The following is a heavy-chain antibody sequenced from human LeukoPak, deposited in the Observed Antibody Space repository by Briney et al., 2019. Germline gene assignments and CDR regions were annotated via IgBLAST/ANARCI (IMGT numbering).Heavy chain of an antibody. CDR2: ISGSGGST. V-gene: IGHV3-23*01. CDR1: GFTFSSYA. CDR3: AKGVTIFGVVIIQYFDL. Sequence: GGSLRLSCAASGFTFSSYAMSWVRQAPGKGLEWVSAISGSGGSTYYADPGKGRFTISRDKSKNTLYLQMNSLRAEDTAVYYCAKGVTIFGVVIIQYFDLWGRGTLVTVCS. J-gene: IGHJ2*01. D-gene: IGHD3-3*01.